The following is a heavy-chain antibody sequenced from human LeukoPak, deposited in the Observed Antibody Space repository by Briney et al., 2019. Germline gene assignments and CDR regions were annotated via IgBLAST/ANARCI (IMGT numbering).Heavy chain of an antibody. CDR3: ARAYCGGDCYLQVLYYMDV. Sequence: PGGSLRLSCAASGFTFSSYSMNWVRQAPGKGLEWVSSISSSSSYIYYADSVKGRFTISRDNAKNSLYLQINSLRAEDTAVYYCARAYCGGDCYLQVLYYMDVWGKGTTVTVSS. CDR2: ISSSSSYI. J-gene: IGHJ6*03. CDR1: GFTFSSYS. D-gene: IGHD2-21*02. V-gene: IGHV3-21*01.